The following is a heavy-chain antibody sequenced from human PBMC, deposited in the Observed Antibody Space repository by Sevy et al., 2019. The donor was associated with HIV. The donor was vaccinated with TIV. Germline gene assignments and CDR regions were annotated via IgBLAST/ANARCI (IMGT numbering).Heavy chain of an antibody. CDR1: GFTFSEYY. J-gene: IGHJ4*02. V-gene: IGHV3-11*01. Sequence: GGSLRLSCAASGFTFSEYYMSWVRLAPGRGLEWLSHISASGSVVYYAHSVKGRFNISRDNTKNLLYLQMNSLSPDDTAVYYCTRSPGYTTGWETHSSHRCDSWGQGTQVTVSS. CDR2: ISASGSVV. CDR3: TRSPGYTTGWETHSSHRCDS. D-gene: IGHD2-2*02.